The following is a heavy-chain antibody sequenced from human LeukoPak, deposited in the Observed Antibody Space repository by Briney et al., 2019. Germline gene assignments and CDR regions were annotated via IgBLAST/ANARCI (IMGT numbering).Heavy chain of an antibody. J-gene: IGHJ4*02. CDR1: GYTFTSYY. Sequence: ASVKVSCKASGYTFTSYYMHWVRQAPGQGLEWMGTINPSGGSTSYAQKFQGRVTMTRDTSTSTVYMELSSLRSEDTTVYYCARDSPRVYYGSGSYYNALGYWGQGTLVTVSS. D-gene: IGHD3-10*01. V-gene: IGHV1-46*01. CDR3: ARDSPRVYYGSGSYYNALGY. CDR2: INPSGGST.